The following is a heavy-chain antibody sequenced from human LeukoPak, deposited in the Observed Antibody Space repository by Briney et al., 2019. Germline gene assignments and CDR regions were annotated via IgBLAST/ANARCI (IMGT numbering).Heavy chain of an antibody. D-gene: IGHD2-2*02. V-gene: IGHV5-51*01. Sequence: GESLKISCKGSGYSFTSYWIGWVRQMPGKGLEWMGIIHPGDSDTRYSPSFQGQVTISADKSISTAYLQWSSLKASDTVMYYCARTYCSSTSCYRVAFDIWGQGTMVTVSS. CDR2: IHPGDSDT. CDR1: GYSFTSYW. J-gene: IGHJ3*02. CDR3: ARTYCSSTSCYRVAFDI.